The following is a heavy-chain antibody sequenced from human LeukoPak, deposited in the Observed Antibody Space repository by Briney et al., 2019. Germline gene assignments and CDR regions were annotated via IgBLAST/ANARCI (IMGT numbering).Heavy chain of an antibody. V-gene: IGHV3-30*02. CDR1: GFTFSNAW. D-gene: IGHD6-13*01. J-gene: IGHJ4*02. CDR2: IRYDGSNK. CDR3: AKDRYSSSWR. Sequence: GGSLRLSCAASGFTFSNAWMSWVRQAPGKGLEWVAFIRYDGSNKYYADSVKGRFTISRDNSKNTLYLQMNSLRAEDTAVYYCAKDRYSSSWRWGQGTLVTVSS.